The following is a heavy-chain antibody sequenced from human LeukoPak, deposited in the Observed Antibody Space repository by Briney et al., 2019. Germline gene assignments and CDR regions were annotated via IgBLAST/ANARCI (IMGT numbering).Heavy chain of an antibody. CDR3: ASYSRDGYAYFDY. V-gene: IGHV1-69*05. J-gene: IGHJ4*02. CDR2: IIPIFGTA. D-gene: IGHD5-24*01. Sequence: ASVKVSCKASGGTFSSYAISWVLQAPGQGLEWMGRIIPIFGTANYAQKFQGRVTITTDESTSTAYMELSSLRSEDTAVYYCASYSRDGYAYFDYWGQGTLVTVSS. CDR1: GGTFSSYA.